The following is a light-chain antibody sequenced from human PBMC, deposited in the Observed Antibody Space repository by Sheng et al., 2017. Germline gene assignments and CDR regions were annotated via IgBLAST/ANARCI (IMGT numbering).Light chain of an antibody. V-gene: IGKV3-15*01. CDR3: QQYNNCCT. J-gene: IGKJ3*01. CDR1: QSVSSN. Sequence: ETVMTQSPATLSVSPGERATLSCRASQSVSSNLAWYQQKPRPGSXAPHLWCIHQGHWYPNPRFXGSGSGTEFTLTISSLQSEDFAVYYCQQYNNCCTFGPGTKVXIK. CDR2: CI.